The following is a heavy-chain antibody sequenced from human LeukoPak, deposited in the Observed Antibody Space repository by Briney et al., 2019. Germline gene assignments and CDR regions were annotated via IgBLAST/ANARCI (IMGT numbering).Heavy chain of an antibody. J-gene: IGHJ4*02. D-gene: IGHD5-18*01. CDR1: GDSISSTSYF. Sequence: PSETLSLTCTVSGDSISSTSYFWGWIRQPPGKGLEWIGTIYYSGSTYYNPSLKSRVTISVDTSKNQFSPKLSSVTAADTAVYYCAKTNSYGYSNFDYWGQGTLVTVSS. CDR2: IYYSGST. V-gene: IGHV4-39*01. CDR3: AKTNSYGYSNFDY.